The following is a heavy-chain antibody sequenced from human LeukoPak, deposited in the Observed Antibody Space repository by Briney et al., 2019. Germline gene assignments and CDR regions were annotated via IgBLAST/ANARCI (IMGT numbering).Heavy chain of an antibody. CDR1: GDSVSSADYY. CDR3: ARDYTGDYDSSGYLYYVDY. J-gene: IGHJ4*02. CDR2: IYYSGST. V-gene: IGHV4-61*08. Sequence: KASETLSLTCTVSGDSVSSADYYWSWIRQPPGKGLEWIGYIYYSGSTNYNPSLKSRVTMSIDTSKSQFSLKLSSVTAADTAVYYCARDYTGDYDSSGYLYYVDYWGLGALVTVSS. D-gene: IGHD3-22*01.